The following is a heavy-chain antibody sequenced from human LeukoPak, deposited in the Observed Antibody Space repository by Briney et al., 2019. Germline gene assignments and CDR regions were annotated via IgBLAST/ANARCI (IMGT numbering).Heavy chain of an antibody. V-gene: IGHV3-20*04. J-gene: IGHJ4*02. Sequence: GGSLRLSCAASGFTFDDHGMSWVRQAPGKGLEWVSGIKWDGGRTGYADSVKGRFTISRDNAKNSVYLQMNSLRAEDTALYYCARDVVAAAGTWDYWGQGTLVTVSS. D-gene: IGHD6-13*01. CDR2: IKWDGGRT. CDR1: GFTFDDHG. CDR3: ARDVVAAAGTWDY.